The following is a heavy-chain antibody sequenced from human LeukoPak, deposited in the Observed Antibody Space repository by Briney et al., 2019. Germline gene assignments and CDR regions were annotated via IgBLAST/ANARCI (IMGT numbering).Heavy chain of an antibody. CDR2: ISAYNGNT. V-gene: IGHV1-18*01. Sequence: VASVKVSCKASGYTSTSYGISWVRQAPGQGLEWMGWISAYNGNTNYAQKLQGRVTMTTDTSTSTAYMELRSLRSDDTAVYYCARDFFHGHCGGLSCFLLDYWGQGSLVTVSS. J-gene: IGHJ4*02. CDR3: ARDFFHGHCGGLSCFLLDY. D-gene: IGHD2-15*01. CDR1: GYTSTSYG.